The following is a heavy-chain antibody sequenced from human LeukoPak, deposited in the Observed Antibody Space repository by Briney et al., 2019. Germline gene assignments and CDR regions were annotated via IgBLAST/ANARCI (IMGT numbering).Heavy chain of an antibody. D-gene: IGHD5-12*01. V-gene: IGHV4-4*07. J-gene: IGHJ4*02. Sequence: KPSETLSLTCTVSGNSFGDYYWSWIRQPAGKGLEWIGRISSSGSTNYNPSLKSRVTMSVDTSKNQFSLMLSSVTAADTAVYYCTRDSSGYDWFYDYWGQGTLVTVSS. CDR3: TRDSSGYDWFYDY. CDR1: GNSFGDYY. CDR2: ISSSGST.